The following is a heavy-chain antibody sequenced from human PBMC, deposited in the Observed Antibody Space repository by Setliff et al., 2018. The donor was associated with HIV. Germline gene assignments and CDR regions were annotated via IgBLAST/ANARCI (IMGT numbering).Heavy chain of an antibody. D-gene: IGHD2-21*01. CDR1: GFTFSSYG. CDR3: ATDPRRLSY. Sequence: GGSLRLSCAASGFTFSSYGMHWVRQAPGKGLEWLCYISSSGTTTYYGDSVKGRFTISRDNAKNSLYLQMNSLRAEDTAVYYCATDPRRLSYWGQGTLVTVSS. V-gene: IGHV3-48*04. J-gene: IGHJ4*02. CDR2: ISSSGTTT.